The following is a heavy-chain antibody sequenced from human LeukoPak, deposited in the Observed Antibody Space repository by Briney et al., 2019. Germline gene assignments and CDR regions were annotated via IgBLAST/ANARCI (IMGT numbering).Heavy chain of an antibody. V-gene: IGHV1-69*04. CDR2: IIPILGIA. J-gene: IGHJ4*02. CDR3: AREVRPFYYDSSGYYIDY. D-gene: IGHD3-22*01. Sequence: ASVKVSCKASGGTFSSYAISWVRQAPGQGLEWKGRIIPILGIANYAQKFQGRVTITADKSTSTAYMELSSLRSEDTAVYYCAREVRPFYYDSSGYYIDYWGQGTLVTVSS. CDR1: GGTFSSYA.